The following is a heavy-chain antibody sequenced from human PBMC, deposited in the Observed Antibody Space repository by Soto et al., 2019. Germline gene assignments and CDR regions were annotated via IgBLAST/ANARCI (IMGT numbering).Heavy chain of an antibody. CDR3: ARDSYYYASSGYLDY. D-gene: IGHD3-22*01. Sequence: ASVKVSCKASGYTFTSYGISWVRQAPGQGLEWMGWISAYNGNTNYAQKLQGRVTMTTDTSTSTAYMELRSLRSDDTAVYYCARDSYYYASSGYLDYWGQGTLVNVS. J-gene: IGHJ4*02. CDR2: ISAYNGNT. V-gene: IGHV1-18*01. CDR1: GYTFTSYG.